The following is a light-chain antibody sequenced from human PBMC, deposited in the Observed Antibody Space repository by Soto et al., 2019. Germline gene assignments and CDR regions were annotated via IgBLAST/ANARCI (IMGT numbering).Light chain of an antibody. CDR2: GAS. CDR3: QQYNNWPPLT. Sequence: EIVMTLSPATLSVSPGERATLSCRASQSVSSNLAWYQQKPGQAPRLLIYGASTRATGIPARFSGSGSGTEFTLTISSLQSEDVAVYYCQQYNNWPPLTFGGGTKVEIK. J-gene: IGKJ4*01. V-gene: IGKV3-15*01. CDR1: QSVSSN.